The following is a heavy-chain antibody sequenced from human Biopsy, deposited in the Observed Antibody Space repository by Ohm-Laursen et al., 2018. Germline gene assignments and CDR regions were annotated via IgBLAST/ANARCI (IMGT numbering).Heavy chain of an antibody. D-gene: IGHD1-26*01. Sequence: SETLSLTCIVSGGSINNFYWSWIRQPPGKGLEWIGIIYYSGNTKYNPSLKSRVTISVDTFRNQFSLKLSSVTAADTAVYYCARVRVWADPEGAFDPWGQGTMVTVSS. CDR3: ARVRVWADPEGAFDP. CDR2: IYYSGNT. CDR1: GGSINNFY. V-gene: IGHV4-59*01. J-gene: IGHJ3*01.